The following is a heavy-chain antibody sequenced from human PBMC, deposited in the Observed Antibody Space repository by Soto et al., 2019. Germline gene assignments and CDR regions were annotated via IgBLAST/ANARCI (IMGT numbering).Heavy chain of an antibody. CDR2: IYYSGIT. CDR1: GGSIGSGGYY. V-gene: IGHV4-31*03. Sequence: SSETLSLTCTVSGGSIGSGGYYWSWIRQHPGKGLDWLGYIYYSGITYYNPSLKSRVTISVDPSKNQFSLKLSSVTAADTAGYYCARSTRYSFEYGAHGTLVTVSS. CDR3: ARSTRYSFEY. J-gene: IGHJ4*01.